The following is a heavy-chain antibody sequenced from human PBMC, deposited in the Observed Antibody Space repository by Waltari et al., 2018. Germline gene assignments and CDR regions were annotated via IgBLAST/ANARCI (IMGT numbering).Heavy chain of an antibody. Sequence: EVQLVETGGGLIQPGGSLRLSCAASGFTVSSNYMSWVRQAPGKGLEWVSGIYSGGSTYYADSVKGRFTISRDNSKNTLYLQMNSLRAEDTAVYYCARSLVGATFDDAFDIWGQGTMVTVSS. CDR2: IYSGGST. J-gene: IGHJ3*02. D-gene: IGHD1-26*01. CDR1: GFTVSSNY. V-gene: IGHV3-53*02. CDR3: ARSLVGATFDDAFDI.